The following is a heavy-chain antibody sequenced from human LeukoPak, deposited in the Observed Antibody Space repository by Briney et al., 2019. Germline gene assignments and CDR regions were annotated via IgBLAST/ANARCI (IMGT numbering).Heavy chain of an antibody. CDR3: ARRSAAKDAFDI. Sequence: QSGGSLRLSCATSGFTFSSIWMSWVRQAPGKGLEWVANIKEDGSETYYVDSLKGRFTISRDNAKNSLYLQMNSLRAEDTAVYYCARRSAAKDAFDIWGQGTMVTVSS. V-gene: IGHV3-7*01. J-gene: IGHJ3*02. D-gene: IGHD6-25*01. CDR2: IKEDGSET. CDR1: GFTFSSIW.